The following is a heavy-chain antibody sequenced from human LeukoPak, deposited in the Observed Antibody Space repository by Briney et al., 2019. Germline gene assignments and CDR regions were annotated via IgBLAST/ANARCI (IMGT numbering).Heavy chain of an antibody. V-gene: IGHV4-59*01. D-gene: IGHD2-21*02. CDR2: IYYSGST. Sequence: SETLSLTCTVSGGSISSYYWSWIRQPPGKGLEWIGYIYYSGSTNYNPSLESRVTISVDTSKNQFSLKLSSVTAADTAVYYCARVGGGNSDFDYWGQGTLVTVSS. J-gene: IGHJ4*02. CDR1: GGSISSYY. CDR3: ARVGGGNSDFDY.